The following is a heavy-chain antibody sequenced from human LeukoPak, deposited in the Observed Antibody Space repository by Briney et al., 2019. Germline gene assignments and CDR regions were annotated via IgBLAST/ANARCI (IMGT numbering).Heavy chain of an antibody. V-gene: IGHV3-33*01. Sequence: PGTSLRLSCAASGITFNAIHWVRQAPGKGLEWVALTWYDGRNKYYADSVKGRFTISIDNSKNMVYLHMNSLRADDTAVYYCARELFGSGSCPDHWGQGTLVTVSS. CDR3: ARELFGSGSCPDH. CDR2: TWYDGRNK. J-gene: IGHJ4*02. CDR1: GITFNA. D-gene: IGHD3-10*01.